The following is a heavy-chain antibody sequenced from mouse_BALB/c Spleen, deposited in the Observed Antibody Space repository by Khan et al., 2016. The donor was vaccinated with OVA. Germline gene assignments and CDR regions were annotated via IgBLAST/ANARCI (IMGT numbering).Heavy chain of an antibody. Sequence: EVQLQESGGDLVKPGGSLKLSCAASGFTFSSYSMSWVRQTPDKRLEWVASISSGGDYTYYPDSVKGRFTISRDNTKNTLYLQMSDLKYEDTAMYYCADHLTGSLAYWGQGTLVTVSA. CDR2: ISSGGDYT. J-gene: IGHJ3*01. CDR3: ADHLTGSLAY. D-gene: IGHD4-1*01. CDR1: GFTFSSYS. V-gene: IGHV5-6*01.